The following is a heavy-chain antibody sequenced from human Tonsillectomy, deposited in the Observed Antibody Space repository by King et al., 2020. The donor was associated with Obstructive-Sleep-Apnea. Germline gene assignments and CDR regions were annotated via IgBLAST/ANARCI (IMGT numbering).Heavy chain of an antibody. D-gene: IGHD5/OR15-5a*01. CDR2: IYYSGGT. CDR3: ARDVYGEFDY. Sequence: LQLQESGPGLVKPSETLSLTCTVSGGSISSTSYYWGLIRQPPGEGLEWIGSIYYSGGTYYTQSLKRRVTISVDTPKNQFSLKVRYVTAADTAVYYCARDVYGEFDYWGQGTLVAVSS. V-gene: IGHV4-39*07. J-gene: IGHJ4*02. CDR1: GGSISSTSYY.